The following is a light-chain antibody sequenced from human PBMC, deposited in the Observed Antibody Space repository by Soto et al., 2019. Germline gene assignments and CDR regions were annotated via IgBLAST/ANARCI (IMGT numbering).Light chain of an antibody. V-gene: IGKV3D-20*02. CDR2: DAS. CDR3: QQRSNWPIT. CDR1: QSVSSSY. J-gene: IGKJ5*01. Sequence: EIVLTQSPGTLSLSPGERATLSCRASQSVSSSYLAWYQQKPGQAPMLLIYDASNRATGIPARFSGSGSRTDFTLTISSLEPEDFAVYYCQQRSNWPITFGQGTRLEIK.